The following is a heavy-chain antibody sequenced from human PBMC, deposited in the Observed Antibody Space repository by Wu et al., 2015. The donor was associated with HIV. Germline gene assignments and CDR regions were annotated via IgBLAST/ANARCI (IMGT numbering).Heavy chain of an antibody. V-gene: IGHV1-69*05. Sequence: QVQLVQSGAEVKKPGSSVKVSCKASGGTFSSYAISWVRQAPGQGLEWMGGIIPIFGTANYAQKFQGRVTITTDESTSTAYMELSSLRSEDTAVYYCARAYYDSSPPYHYWYFDLWGLAPWSLSPQ. CDR2: IIPIFGTA. CDR1: GGTFSSYA. J-gene: IGHJ2*01. D-gene: IGHD3-22*01. CDR3: ARAYYDSSPPYHYWYFDL.